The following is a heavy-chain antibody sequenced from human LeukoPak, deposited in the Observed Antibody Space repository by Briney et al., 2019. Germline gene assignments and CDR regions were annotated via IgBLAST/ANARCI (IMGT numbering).Heavy chain of an antibody. CDR1: GYTFTSYG. V-gene: IGHV1-18*01. CDR3: AKADSSGYYLDAFDI. D-gene: IGHD3-22*01. CDR2: ISAYNGNT. Sequence: GASVKVSCKASGYTFTSYGISWVRQAPGQGLEWMGWISAYNGNTNYAQKLQGRVTMTTDTSTSTAYMELRSLRAEDTALYYCAKADSSGYYLDAFDIWGQGTMVTVSS. J-gene: IGHJ3*02.